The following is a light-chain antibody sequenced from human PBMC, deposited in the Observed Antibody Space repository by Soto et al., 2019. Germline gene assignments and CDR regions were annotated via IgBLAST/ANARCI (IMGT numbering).Light chain of an antibody. CDR1: SGSVSASYY. CDR3: VLYMGSGISV. V-gene: IGLV8-61*01. Sequence: QAVVTQEPSFSVSPEGTVTLTCGLTSGSVSASYYPSWYQQTPGQAPRTLIYNTNTRSSGVPDRFSGSILGNKAALTITGAQADDESDYYCVLYMGSGISVFGGGTKLTVL. CDR2: NTN. J-gene: IGLJ2*01.